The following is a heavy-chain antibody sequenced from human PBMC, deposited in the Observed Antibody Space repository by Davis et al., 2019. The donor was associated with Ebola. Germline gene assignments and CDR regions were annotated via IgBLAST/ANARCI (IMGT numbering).Heavy chain of an antibody. V-gene: IGHV3-30-3*01. Sequence: GESLKISCAASGFTFSSYAMSWVRQAPGKGLEWVAVISYDGSNKYYADSLKGRFTISRDNSKNTLYLQVNSLRAEDTAVYYCTKDNSGSGNYYNPFDYWGQGALVTVSS. CDR2: ISYDGSNK. D-gene: IGHD3-10*01. J-gene: IGHJ4*02. CDR3: TKDNSGSGNYYNPFDY. CDR1: GFTFSSYA.